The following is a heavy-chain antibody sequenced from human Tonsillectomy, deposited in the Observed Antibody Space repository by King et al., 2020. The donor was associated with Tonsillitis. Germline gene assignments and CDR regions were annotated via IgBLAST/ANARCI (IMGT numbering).Heavy chain of an antibody. CDR1: GFTVSSNY. CDR2: IYCGGIT. D-gene: IGHD2/OR15-2a*01. Sequence: VQLVESGGGLIQPGGSLRLSCAASGFTVSSNYMSWVRQAPGKGLEWVSVIYCGGITYYADSVKGRFTISRDNSKNTLYLQLNSLRAEDTAMYYCARVNLWRLDYWGQGTLVTVSS. CDR3: ARVNLWRLDY. V-gene: IGHV3-53*01. J-gene: IGHJ4*02.